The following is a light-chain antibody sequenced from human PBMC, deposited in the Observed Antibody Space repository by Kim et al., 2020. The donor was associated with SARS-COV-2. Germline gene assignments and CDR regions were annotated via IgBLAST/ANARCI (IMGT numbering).Light chain of an antibody. CDR1: QSVGSY. V-gene: IGKV3-11*01. Sequence: EIVLTQSPATLSLSPGERATLSCRAGQSVGSYLAWYQQKPGQAPRLLIYDASNRATGIPARFSGSGSGTDFTLTISSLEPEDFAVYYCQQRSNWPLTFGGGTKVDIK. J-gene: IGKJ4*01. CDR3: QQRSNWPLT. CDR2: DAS.